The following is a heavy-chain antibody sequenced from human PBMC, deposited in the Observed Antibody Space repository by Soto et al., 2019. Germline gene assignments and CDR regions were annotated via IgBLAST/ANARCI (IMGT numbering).Heavy chain of an antibody. J-gene: IGHJ5*02. D-gene: IGHD3-3*01. V-gene: IGHV4-31*03. CDR3: ARTRRITIFGVANH. CDR2: IYYSGST. Sequence: QVQLQESGPGLVKPSQTLSLTCTVSGGSISSGGYYWSWIRQHPGKGLEWIGYIYYSGSTYYNPSLKRRVTISVDTSKNQFSLKLSSVTAADTAVYYCARTRRITIFGVANHWGQGTLVTVSS. CDR1: GGSISSGGYY.